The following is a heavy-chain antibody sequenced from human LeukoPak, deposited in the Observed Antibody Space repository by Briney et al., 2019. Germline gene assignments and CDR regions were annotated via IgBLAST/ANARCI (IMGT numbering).Heavy chain of an antibody. V-gene: IGHV3-11*01. CDR3: ARVGDYYYYYYYYHMDV. J-gene: IGHJ6*03. Sequence: SGGSLRLSCAASGFTFSDNYMTWVRQAPGKGLEWLSYISGNGGVIQYADSVKGRFTISRDNAKNSLYLQMNSLRAEDTAVYYCARVGDYYYYYYYYHMDVWGKGTTVTISS. CDR1: GFTFSDNY. CDR2: ISGNGGVI. D-gene: IGHD2-21*02.